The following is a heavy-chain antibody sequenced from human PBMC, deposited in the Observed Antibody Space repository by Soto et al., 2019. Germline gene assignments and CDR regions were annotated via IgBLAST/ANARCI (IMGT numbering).Heavy chain of an antibody. V-gene: IGHV4-59*12. D-gene: IGHD4-17*01. J-gene: IGHJ4*02. CDR3: AKGSYYGDYPGDLDY. CDR2: IYYSGST. CDR1: GGSISSYY. Sequence: SETLSLTCTVSGGSISSYYWSWIRQPPGKGLEWIGYIYYSGSTSYNTSLKGRFTISRDNSKNTLYLQMNSLRAEDTAVYYCAKGSYYGDYPGDLDYWGQGTLVTVSS.